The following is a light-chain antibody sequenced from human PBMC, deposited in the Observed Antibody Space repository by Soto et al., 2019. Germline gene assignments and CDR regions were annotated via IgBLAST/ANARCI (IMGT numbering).Light chain of an antibody. CDR3: CSYAGSYTYV. CDR1: SSDVGDYNY. V-gene: IGLV2-11*01. CDR2: DVN. J-gene: IGLJ1*01. Sequence: QSVLTQPRSVSGSPGQSVTLSCTGTSSDVGDYNYVSWYQQHPGKAPKLMIYDVNKRPSGVPDRFSGSKSGNTASLTISGLQAEDEADYYCCSYAGSYTYVFGPGTKLTVL.